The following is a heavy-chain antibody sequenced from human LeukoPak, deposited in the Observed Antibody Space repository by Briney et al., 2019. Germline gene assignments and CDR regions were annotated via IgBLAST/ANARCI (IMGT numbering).Heavy chain of an antibody. CDR1: GFTFSSHW. CDR2: INSDGRNI. V-gene: IGHV3-74*01. Sequence: GGSLRLSCAASGFTFSSHWMHWVRQAPGKGLVWVSRINSDGRNINYADSVKGRFTISRDNAKNTLYLQMNSLRAEDTAVYYCARDDRSSTSYNQFDYWGQGTLVTVSS. D-gene: IGHD2-2*01. J-gene: IGHJ4*02. CDR3: ARDDRSSTSYNQFDY.